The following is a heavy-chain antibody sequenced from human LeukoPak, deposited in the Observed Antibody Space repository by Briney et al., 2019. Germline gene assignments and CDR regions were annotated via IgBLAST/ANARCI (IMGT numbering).Heavy chain of an antibody. J-gene: IGHJ4*02. CDR2: ISAYNGNT. CDR3: ARVAEIAEATAHY. D-gene: IGHD5-12*01. V-gene: IGHV1-18*01. Sequence: GASVKISCKTSGYTFTSYGISWVRQAPGQGLEWMGWISAYNGNTNYAQKLQGRVTMTTDTSTSTAYMELRSLRSDDTVVYYCARVAEIAEATAHYWGQGTLVTVSS. CDR1: GYTFTSYG.